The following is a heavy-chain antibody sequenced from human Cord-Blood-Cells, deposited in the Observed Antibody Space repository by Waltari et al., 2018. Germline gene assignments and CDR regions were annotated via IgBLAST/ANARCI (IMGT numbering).Heavy chain of an antibody. CDR1: GYTFTRYY. Sequence: QVQLVQSGAEVRKPGASVKVSCTASGYTFTRYYMHWVRTAPGQGLEWMGIINPSGGSTSYAQKFQGRVTMTRDTSTSTVYMELSSLRAEDTAVYYCAREVARRQRSRDYWGQGTLVTVSS. D-gene: IGHD6-25*01. V-gene: IGHV1-46*01. J-gene: IGHJ4*02. CDR2: INPSGGST. CDR3: AREVARRQRSRDY.